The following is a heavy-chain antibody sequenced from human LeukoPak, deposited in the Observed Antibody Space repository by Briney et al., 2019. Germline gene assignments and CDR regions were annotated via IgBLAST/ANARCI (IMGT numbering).Heavy chain of an antibody. Sequence: SETLSLTCTVSGGSISSYYWSWIRQPPGKGLEWIGYIYYSGSTNYNPSLKSRVTISVDTSKNQFSLKLSSVTAADTAVYYCAGLVTAMHKNWFDPWGQGTLVTVSS. J-gene: IGHJ5*02. CDR1: GGSISSYY. V-gene: IGHV4-59*01. CDR2: IYYSGST. CDR3: AGLVTAMHKNWFDP. D-gene: IGHD2-21*02.